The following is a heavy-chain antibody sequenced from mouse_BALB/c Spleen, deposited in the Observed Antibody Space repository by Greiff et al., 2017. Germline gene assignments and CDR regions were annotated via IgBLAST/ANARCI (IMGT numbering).Heavy chain of an antibody. V-gene: IGHV1-9*01. J-gene: IGHJ4*01. CDR2: ILPGSGST. CDR3: ARADYYGSSYAMDY. D-gene: IGHD1-1*01. CDR1: GYTFSSYW. Sequence: QVQLKQSGAELMKPGASVKISCKATGYTFSSYWIEWVKQRPGHGLEWIGEILPGSGSTNYNEKFKGKATFTADTSSNTAYMQLSSLTSEDSAVYYCARADYYGSSYAMDYWGQGTSDTVSS.